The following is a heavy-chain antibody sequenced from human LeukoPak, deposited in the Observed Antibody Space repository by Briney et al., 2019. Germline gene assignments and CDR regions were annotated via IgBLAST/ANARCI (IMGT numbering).Heavy chain of an antibody. J-gene: IGHJ6*02. CDR3: AKDLPQRYYDFWSGYYPYYYYGMDV. CDR2: ISGSGGST. Sequence: GGSLRLSCAASGFTFSSFPMTWVRQAPGKGLEWVSAISGSGGSTYYADSVKGRFTISRDNSKNTLYLQMNSLRAEDTAVYYCAKDLPQRYYDFWSGYYPYYYYGMDVWGQGTTVTVSS. CDR1: GFTFSSFP. V-gene: IGHV3-23*01. D-gene: IGHD3-3*01.